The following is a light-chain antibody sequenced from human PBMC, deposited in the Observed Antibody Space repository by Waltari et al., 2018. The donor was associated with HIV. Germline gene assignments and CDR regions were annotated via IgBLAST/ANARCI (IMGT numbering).Light chain of an antibody. Sequence: EIVMTQTPLSSPVTVGQPASISCRSSQSLEHSDGNTYLTWLHQRPGQPPRLLLYKISKRFSGVPDRFSGSGAGTDFTLTISRVEAEDVGVYYCMQLTQFPLCTFGQGTKLEIK. V-gene: IGKV2-24*01. CDR3: MQLTQFPLCT. J-gene: IGKJ2*02. CDR1: QSLEHSDGNTY. CDR2: KIS.